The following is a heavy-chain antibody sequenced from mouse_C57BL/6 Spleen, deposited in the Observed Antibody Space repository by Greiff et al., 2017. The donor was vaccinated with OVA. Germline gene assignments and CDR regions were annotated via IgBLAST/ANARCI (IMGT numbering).Heavy chain of an antibody. Sequence: EVKLQESGPELVKPGASVKIPCKASGYTFTDYNMDWVKQSHGKSLEWIGDINPNNGGTIYNQKFKGKATLTVDKSSSTAYMELRSLTSEDTAVYYCARARVGPFAYWGQGTLVTVSA. CDR1: GYTFTDYN. V-gene: IGHV1-18*01. CDR3: ARARVGPFAY. J-gene: IGHJ3*01. CDR2: INPNNGGT.